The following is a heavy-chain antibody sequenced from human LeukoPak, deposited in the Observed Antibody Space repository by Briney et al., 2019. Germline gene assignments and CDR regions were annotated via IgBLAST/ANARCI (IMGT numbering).Heavy chain of an antibody. CDR3: AKDLGYSYDVRSNYYGMDV. Sequence: PGGSLRLSCAASGFTFRSYAMSWVRQAPGKGLEWVSVITGSGGTTYYADPVKGRFSISRDNSRNTLYLQMNSLRAEDTAAYYCAKDLGYSYDVRSNYYGMDVWGQGTTATVSS. J-gene: IGHJ6*02. D-gene: IGHD5-18*01. CDR2: ITGSGGTT. V-gene: IGHV3-23*01. CDR1: GFTFRSYA.